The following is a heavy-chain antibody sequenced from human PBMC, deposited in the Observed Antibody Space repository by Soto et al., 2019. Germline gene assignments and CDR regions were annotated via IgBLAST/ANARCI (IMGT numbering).Heavy chain of an antibody. Sequence: EVQLVESGGGLVQPGRSLRLSCAASGFTFDDYAMHWVRQAPGKGLEWVSGISWNSGSIGYADSVKGRFTISRDNANNTLYLQMNSLRAGDTALYYCAKLANGLNYGAFDIWGQGTMVTVSS. CDR1: GFTFDDYA. V-gene: IGHV3-9*01. D-gene: IGHD3-16*01. CDR3: AKLANGLNYGAFDI. CDR2: ISWNSGSI. J-gene: IGHJ3*02.